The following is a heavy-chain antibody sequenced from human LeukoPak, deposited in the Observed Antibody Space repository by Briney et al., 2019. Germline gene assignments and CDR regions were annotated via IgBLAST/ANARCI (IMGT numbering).Heavy chain of an antibody. CDR3: ARDTTAWVY. V-gene: IGHV3-48*02. Sequence: GGSLRLSCAASGFTFSTYTLNWVRQLQGKGLEWVSYISSSSSTIKYADSVKGRFTISRDNANNSLYLQMNSLRDEDTAVYYCARDTTAWVYWGQGTLVTVSS. CDR1: GFTFSTYT. CDR2: ISSSSSTI. D-gene: IGHD4-17*01. J-gene: IGHJ4*02.